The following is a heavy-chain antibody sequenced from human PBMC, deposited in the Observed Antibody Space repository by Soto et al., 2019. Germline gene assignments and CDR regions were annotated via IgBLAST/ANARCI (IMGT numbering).Heavy chain of an antibody. CDR3: ARDYRVAEYYYGMDV. Sequence: SDTLSLTCTVSGGSISSDYWSWIRQPPGKGLEWIGYIYYSGSTNYNPSLKSRVTISVDTSKNQFSLKLSSVTAADTAVYYCARDYRVAEYYYGMDVWGQGTTVT. CDR1: GGSISSDY. D-gene: IGHD1-26*01. V-gene: IGHV4-59*12. J-gene: IGHJ6*02. CDR2: IYYSGST.